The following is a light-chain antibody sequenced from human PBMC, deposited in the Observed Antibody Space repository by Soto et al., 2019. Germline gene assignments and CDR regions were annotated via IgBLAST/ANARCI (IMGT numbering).Light chain of an antibody. J-gene: IGKJ2*01. V-gene: IGKV1-27*01. CDR3: QRYNSAPYT. Sequence: DIQMTQSPSSLSASVADRVTITCRASQDINKSLAWYQLKPGKVPKFLIYAASTLRSGVPSRFSGSGSGTDFTLTISSLQPEDVATYYCQRYNSAPYTFGRGTQLEI. CDR1: QDINKS. CDR2: AAS.